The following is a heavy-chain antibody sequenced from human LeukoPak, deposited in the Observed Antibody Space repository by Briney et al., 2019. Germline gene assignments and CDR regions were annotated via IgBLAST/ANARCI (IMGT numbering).Heavy chain of an antibody. V-gene: IGHV1-18*01. J-gene: IGHJ4*02. CDR3: VAEKPGELLRY. Sequence: ASVKVSCKASGYTFTSYGISWVRQAPGQGREWMGWISAYNGNTNYAQKLQGRVTMTEDTSTDTAYLDLSSLRSEDTAFYYCVAEKPGELLRYWGQGTLVTGSS. CDR2: ISAYNGNT. D-gene: IGHD1-26*01. CDR1: GYTFTSYG.